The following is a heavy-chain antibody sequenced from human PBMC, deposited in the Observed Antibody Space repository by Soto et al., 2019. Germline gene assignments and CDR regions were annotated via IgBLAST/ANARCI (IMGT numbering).Heavy chain of an antibody. CDR2: INAGNGNT. V-gene: IGHV1-3*01. D-gene: IGHD5-12*01. J-gene: IGHJ5*02. Sequence: ASVKVCCKASGITFTTYAIHWVRQAPGQGLEWMGWINAGNGNTRYSQKFQGRVTLTRDTSASTAYMDLSSLTSEDAAIYYCARAISGYVTWGQGTLVTVSS. CDR3: ARAISGYVT. CDR1: GITFTTYA.